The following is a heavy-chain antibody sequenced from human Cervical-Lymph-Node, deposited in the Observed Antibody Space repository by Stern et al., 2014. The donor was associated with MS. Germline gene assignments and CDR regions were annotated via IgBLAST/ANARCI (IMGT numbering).Heavy chain of an antibody. CDR2: IYYSGTT. D-gene: IGHD3-22*01. V-gene: IGHV4-31*03. J-gene: IGHJ6*02. CDR1: GGSISSDNYY. CDR3: ARDHFTTSLDV. Sequence: QLQLQESGPGLVKPSQTLSLTCTVSGGSISSDNYYWTWIRQHPGKGLELIGHIYYSGTTYYNPSLKSRVSITVDTSHNLFSLRLSSVTAADTAVYYCARDHFTTSLDVWGHGTTVTVS.